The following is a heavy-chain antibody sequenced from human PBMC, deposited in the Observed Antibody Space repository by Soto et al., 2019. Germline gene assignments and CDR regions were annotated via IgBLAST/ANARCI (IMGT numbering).Heavy chain of an antibody. CDR3: ARHEDKSVTPYYFDY. CDR2: IYYSGST. J-gene: IGHJ4*02. V-gene: IGHV4-59*08. CDR1: GGSISSYY. Sequence: SETLSLTCTVSGGSISSYYWSWIRQPPGKGLEWIGYIYYSGSTNYNPSLKSRVTISVDTSKNQFSLKLSSVTAADTAVYYCARHEDKSVTPYYFDYWGQGTLVTVSS. D-gene: IGHD4-17*01.